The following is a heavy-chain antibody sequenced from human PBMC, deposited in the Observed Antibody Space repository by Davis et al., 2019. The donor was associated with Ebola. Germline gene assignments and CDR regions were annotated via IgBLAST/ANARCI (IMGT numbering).Heavy chain of an antibody. V-gene: IGHV1-45*02. J-gene: IGHJ3*02. CDR3: ARSDCTVGVCLRWHAFDI. D-gene: IGHD2-8*02. CDR2: ITPFNGNT. Sequence: AASVKVSCKASGYTFTTYGISWVRQAPGQGLEWMGWITPFNGNTNYAQKFQDRVTITRDRSMSTAYMELSSLRSEDTAMYYCARSDCTVGVCLRWHAFDIWGQGTMVTVSS. CDR1: GYTFTTYG.